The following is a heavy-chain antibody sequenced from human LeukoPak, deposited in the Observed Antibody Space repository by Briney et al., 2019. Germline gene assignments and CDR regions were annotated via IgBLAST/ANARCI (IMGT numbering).Heavy chain of an antibody. D-gene: IGHD2-21*02. V-gene: IGHV3-11*05. Sequence: KPRGSLRLSCAASGFTFSDYYMSWIRQAPGKGLEWVSYISSSSSYTNYADSVKGRFTISRDNAKNSLYLQMNSLRAEDTAVYYCARDGQYCGGDCYSDYWGQGTLVTVSS. CDR2: ISSSSSYT. CDR1: GFTFSDYY. CDR3: ARDGQYCGGDCYSDY. J-gene: IGHJ4*02.